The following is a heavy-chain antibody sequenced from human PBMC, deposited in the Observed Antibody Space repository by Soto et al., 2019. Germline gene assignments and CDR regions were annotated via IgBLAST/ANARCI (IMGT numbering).Heavy chain of an antibody. CDR1: GGTFSSYG. V-gene: IGHV3-30*18. Sequence: SGGSLILSWGASGGTFSSYGMHWVRQAPGKGLEWVAVVSYDGSNKYYADSVKGRFTISRDNSKNTLYLQMNSLRAEDTAVYYCAKDRPLTTGTTLDYWGQGTLVTVSS. D-gene: IGHD1-1*01. J-gene: IGHJ4*02. CDR2: VSYDGSNK. CDR3: AKDRPLTTGTTLDY.